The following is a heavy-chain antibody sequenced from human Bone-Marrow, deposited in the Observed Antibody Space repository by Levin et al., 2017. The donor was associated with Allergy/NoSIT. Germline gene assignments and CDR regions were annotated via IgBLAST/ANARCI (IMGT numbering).Heavy chain of an antibody. Sequence: ETLSLTCAASGFTFSNAWMSWVRQAPGKGLEWVGRIKTETDGGTRDYAAPLKGRFIITRDDSKNTMYLQMNSLKTEDTGVYYCTREYTWNGDDAFDIWGQGTLVSVSS. V-gene: IGHV3-15*01. CDR3: TREYTWNGDDAFDI. D-gene: IGHD1-1*01. CDR1: GFTFSNAW. J-gene: IGHJ3*02. CDR2: IKTETDGGTR.